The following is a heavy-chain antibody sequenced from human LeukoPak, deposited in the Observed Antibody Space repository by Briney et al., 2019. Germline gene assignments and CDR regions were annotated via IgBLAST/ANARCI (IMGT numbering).Heavy chain of an antibody. J-gene: IGHJ6*04. D-gene: IGHD3-10*01. CDR2: IHSSGRA. CDR1: GFSVSSNY. Sequence: LGGSLRLSCAASGFSVSSNYMTWVRQAPGKGLEWVSVIHSSGRAYYADSVKGRFTTSRDNSKNTLDLQMNSLSVEDTAVYYCVGVETITMVRGASGDVWGKGTTVTVSS. CDR3: VGVETITMVRGASGDV. V-gene: IGHV3-66*02.